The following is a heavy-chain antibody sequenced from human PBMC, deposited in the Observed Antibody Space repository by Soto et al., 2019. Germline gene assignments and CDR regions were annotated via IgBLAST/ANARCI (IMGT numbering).Heavy chain of an antibody. CDR3: CTRGGGPQVRNGMDV. D-gene: IGHD1-1*01. Sequence: GGSLRLSCAASGFTLSDYYMSWIRQAPGKGLEWVSYISSSSSYTNYADSVKGRFTISRDNAKNSLYLQINSLGTAATTVFYCCTRGGGPQVRNGMDVWGQGTTVTVSS. CDR2: ISSSSSYT. CDR1: GFTLSDYY. J-gene: IGHJ6*02. V-gene: IGHV3-11*03.